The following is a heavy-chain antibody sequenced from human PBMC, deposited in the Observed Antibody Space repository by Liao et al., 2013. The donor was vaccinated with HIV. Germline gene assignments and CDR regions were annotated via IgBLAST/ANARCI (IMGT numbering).Heavy chain of an antibody. CDR3: ARGDYSSSCLDY. CDR1: GGSFSGYY. Sequence: QVQLQESGPGLLKPSETLSLTCAVYGGSFSGYYWSWIRQPPGKGLEWIGEIHHSGSTNYNPSLKSRVTISVDTSKNQFSLKLSSVTAADTAVYYCARGDYSSSCLDYWGQGTLVTVSS. J-gene: IGHJ4*02. V-gene: IGHV4-34*01. CDR2: IHHSGST. D-gene: IGHD6-13*01.